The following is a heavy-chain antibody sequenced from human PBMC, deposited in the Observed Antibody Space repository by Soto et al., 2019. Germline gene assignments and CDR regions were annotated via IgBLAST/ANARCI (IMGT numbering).Heavy chain of an antibody. D-gene: IGHD3-22*01. CDR1: GGSISSGGYY. V-gene: IGHV4-31*03. Sequence: PSETLSLTCTVSGGSISSGGYYWSWIRQHPGKGLEWIGYIYYSGSTYYNPSLKSRVTISVDTSKNQFSLKLSSVTAADTAVYYCATSQWLPTYYYYGMDVWGQGTTVTV. CDR2: IYYSGST. J-gene: IGHJ6*02. CDR3: ATSQWLPTYYYYGMDV.